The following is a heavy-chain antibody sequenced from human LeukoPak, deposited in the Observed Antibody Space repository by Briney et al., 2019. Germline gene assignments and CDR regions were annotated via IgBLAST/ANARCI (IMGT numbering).Heavy chain of an antibody. Sequence: GGSLRLSCAASGFTFSDYYMSWIRQAPGKGLEWVSYISSSGSTIYYADSVKGRFTISRDNAKNSLYLQMNSLRAEDTAVYYCAREANSPGIAVAFDYWGQGTLVTVSS. CDR3: AREANSPGIAVAFDY. CDR1: GFTFSDYY. V-gene: IGHV3-11*01. D-gene: IGHD6-13*01. CDR2: ISSSGSTI. J-gene: IGHJ4*02.